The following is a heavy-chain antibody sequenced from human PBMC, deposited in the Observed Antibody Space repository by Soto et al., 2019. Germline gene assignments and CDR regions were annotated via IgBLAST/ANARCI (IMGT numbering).Heavy chain of an antibody. V-gene: IGHV4-34*02. D-gene: IGHD3-16*01. J-gene: IGHJ6*02. CDR2: IYHSGNT. Sequence: QVQLQQWGAGLLKPSETLSLTCAVNGGSFNDYYWPWIRQPPGKGLEWIGEIYHSGNTYYNPSLESRVIMSVDTSKKQFSLRLNSVTAADTAMYYCARVRRGFYRESWSYWYNGMDVWGQGTRVIVS. CDR3: ARVRRGFYRESWSYWYNGMDV. CDR1: GGSFNDYY.